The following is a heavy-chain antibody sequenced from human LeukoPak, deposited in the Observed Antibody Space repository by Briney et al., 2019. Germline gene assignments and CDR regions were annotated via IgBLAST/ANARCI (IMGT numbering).Heavy chain of an antibody. V-gene: IGHV3-21*01. CDR3: ARDGIVVVPAAMFDY. D-gene: IGHD2-2*01. CDR1: GFTFSSYS. Sequence: GGSLRLSCAASGFTFSSYSMNWVRQAPGKGLEWVSSISSSSSYIYYADSVKGRFTISRDNAKNSLYLQMNSLRAEDTAVYYCARDGIVVVPAAMFDYWGQGTLVTVSS. CDR2: ISSSSSYI. J-gene: IGHJ4*02.